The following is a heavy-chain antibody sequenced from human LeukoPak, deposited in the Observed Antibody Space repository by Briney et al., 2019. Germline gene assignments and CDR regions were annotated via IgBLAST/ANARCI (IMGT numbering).Heavy chain of an antibody. J-gene: IGHJ4*01. CDR3: ARVVAYGSGSYLSDY. CDR2: TSAYNGNT. V-gene: IGHV1-18*01. D-gene: IGHD3-10*01. Sequence: ASVTLSFTSSGYSFTSYGISRVRQAPGQGLEWMGWTSAYNGNTNYAQKLQGRVTMTTDTSTSTAYMELRSLRSDDTAVYYCARVVAYGSGSYLSDYWGGGRLASVSS. CDR1: GYSFTSYG.